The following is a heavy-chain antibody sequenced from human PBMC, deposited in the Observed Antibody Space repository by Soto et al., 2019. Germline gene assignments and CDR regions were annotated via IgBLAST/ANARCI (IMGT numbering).Heavy chain of an antibody. CDR3: ARRRCLGVRCYEGNWLDP. V-gene: IGHV4-61*05. D-gene: IGHD2-8*01. J-gene: IGHJ5*02. CDR2: IPYTGST. Sequence: PSETLSLTCTVSGASISSNTYYWAWIRRPPGKGLEWIGYIPYTGSTNYNPSLKSRVTISMDTSKNQFSLKLTSVTAADTALYYCARRRCLGVRCYEGNWLDPWGQGILVTVSS. CDR1: GASISSNTYY.